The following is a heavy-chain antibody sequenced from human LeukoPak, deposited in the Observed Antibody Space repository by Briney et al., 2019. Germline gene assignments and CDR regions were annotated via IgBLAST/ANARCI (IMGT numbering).Heavy chain of an antibody. CDR3: AKGLGKATVTPLGY. V-gene: IGHV3-23*01. CDR1: GFPFSSYA. CDR2: ISGSGSST. Sequence: AGGSLGLSCAASGFPFSSYAMSWVRQAPGEGLEWVSGISGSGSSTYYADSVKGRFTISRDNSKNTLYLQMDSLRAEDTAVYYCAKGLGKATVTPLGYWGQGTLVTVSS. D-gene: IGHD4-11*01. J-gene: IGHJ4*02.